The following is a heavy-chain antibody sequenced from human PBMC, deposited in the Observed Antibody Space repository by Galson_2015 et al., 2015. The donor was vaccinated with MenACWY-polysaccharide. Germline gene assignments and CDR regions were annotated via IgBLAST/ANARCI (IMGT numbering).Heavy chain of an antibody. CDR2: ISWNSGRM. CDR1: GFTFDDYA. Sequence: SLRLSCAASGFTFDDYAMHWVRQAPGKGLEWVSGISWNSGRMTYAGSVKGRFIISRDNAKNSLYLQMNSLRPEDTAVYYCAKDISVASVGSDYWGQGTLVTVSS. D-gene: IGHD6-13*01. V-gene: IGHV3-9*01. J-gene: IGHJ4*02. CDR3: AKDISVASVGSDY.